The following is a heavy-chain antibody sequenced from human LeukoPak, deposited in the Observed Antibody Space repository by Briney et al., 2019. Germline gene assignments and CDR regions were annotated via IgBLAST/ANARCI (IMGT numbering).Heavy chain of an antibody. CDR2: ISYDGSNK. D-gene: IGHD1-7*01. CDR3: ARGDWNYPGDY. V-gene: IGHV3-30*04. J-gene: IGHJ4*02. Sequence: GGSPRLSCAASGFTFSSYAMHWVRQAPGKGLEWVAVISYDGSNKYYADSVKGRFTISRDNSKNTLYLQMNSLRAEDTAVYYCARGDWNYPGDYWGQGTLVTVSS. CDR1: GFTFSSYA.